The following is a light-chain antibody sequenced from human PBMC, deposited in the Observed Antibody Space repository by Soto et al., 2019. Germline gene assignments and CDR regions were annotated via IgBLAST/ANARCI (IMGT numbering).Light chain of an antibody. CDR2: SNS. CDR1: SSTVGSNP. CDR3: AAWDDTLNGPV. Sequence: QSVLTQPPSASGTPGQRVTISCSGSSSTVGSNPVNWYQQLPGTAPKLLIYSNSQRPSGVPDRFSGSNSGTSASLAISGLQSEDEADYFCAAWDDTLNGPVFGGGTKLTVL. J-gene: IGLJ2*01. V-gene: IGLV1-44*01.